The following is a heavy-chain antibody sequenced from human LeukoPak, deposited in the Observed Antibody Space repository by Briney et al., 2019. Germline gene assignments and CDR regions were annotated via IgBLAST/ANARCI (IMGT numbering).Heavy chain of an antibody. CDR3: ARVGTSSSWYNWFDP. CDR1: GYTFTGYY. Sequence: ASVKVSCKASGYTFTGYYMHWVRQAPGQGLEWMGRINPNSGGTNYAQKFQGRDTMTRDTSISTAYMELSRLRSDDTAVYYCARVGTSSSWYNWFDPWGQGTLVTVSS. J-gene: IGHJ5*02. CDR2: INPNSGGT. V-gene: IGHV1-2*06. D-gene: IGHD6-13*01.